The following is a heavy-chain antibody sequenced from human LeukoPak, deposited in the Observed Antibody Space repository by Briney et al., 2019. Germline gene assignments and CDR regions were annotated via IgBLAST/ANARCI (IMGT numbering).Heavy chain of an antibody. CDR1: GFTFSSYG. CDR3: ANGYYGSGSYHYYGMDV. D-gene: IGHD3-10*01. Sequence: PGGSLRLSCAASGFTFSSYGMHWVRQAPGKGLEWVAVISYDGSNKYYADSVKGRFTISRDNSKNTLYLQMNSLRAEDTAVYYCANGYYGSGSYHYYGMDVWGQGTTVTVSS. CDR2: ISYDGSNK. J-gene: IGHJ6*02. V-gene: IGHV3-30*18.